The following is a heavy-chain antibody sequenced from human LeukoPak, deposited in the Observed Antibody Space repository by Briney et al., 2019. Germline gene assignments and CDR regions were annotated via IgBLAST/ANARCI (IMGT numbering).Heavy chain of an antibody. CDR2: IKQDRSEK. D-gene: IGHD2-15*01. CDR3: ARSQVVVASYYFDY. Sequence: GGSLRLSCAASGFTFSSYAMSWVRQAPGKGLEWVANIKQDRSEKYYVDSVKGRFTISRDNAKNSLYLQMNSLRAEDTAVYYCARSQVVVASYYFDYWGQGTLVTVSS. CDR1: GFTFSSYA. J-gene: IGHJ4*02. V-gene: IGHV3-7*03.